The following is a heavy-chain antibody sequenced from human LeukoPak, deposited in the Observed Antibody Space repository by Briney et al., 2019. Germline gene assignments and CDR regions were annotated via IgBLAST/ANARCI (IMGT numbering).Heavy chain of an antibody. J-gene: IGHJ4*02. CDR3: GKLFYSSGMYHFDY. CDR2: ISGSGGGT. V-gene: IGHV3-23*01. CDR1: AVTFGDYA. Sequence: GGSLRLSCTASAVTFGDYAMSWVRQAPGKGLAWVSTISGSGGGTYYADSVKGRFTISRDNSKNTLYLQMNSLRAEDTAVFYCGKLFYSSGMYHFDYWGQGTLVTVSS. D-gene: IGHD3-10*01.